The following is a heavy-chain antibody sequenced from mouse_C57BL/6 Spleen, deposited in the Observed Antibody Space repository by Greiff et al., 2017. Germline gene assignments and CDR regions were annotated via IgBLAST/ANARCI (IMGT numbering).Heavy chain of an antibody. Sequence: EVQLQQSGPELVKPGASVKISCKASGYTFTDYYMNWVKQSHGKSLEWIGDINPNNGGTSYNQKFKGKATLTVDKSSSTAYMELRSLTSEDSAVYYCARRDYAGYFDVWGTGTTVTVSS. CDR1: GYTFTDYY. CDR3: ARRDYAGYFDV. D-gene: IGHD2-4*01. V-gene: IGHV1-26*01. CDR2: INPNNGGT. J-gene: IGHJ1*03.